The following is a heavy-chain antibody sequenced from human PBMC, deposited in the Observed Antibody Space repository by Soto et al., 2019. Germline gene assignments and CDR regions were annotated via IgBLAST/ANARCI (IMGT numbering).Heavy chain of an antibody. V-gene: IGHV4-59*08. J-gene: IGHJ4*02. D-gene: IGHD3-16*01. CDR3: ARAWGGNVFDS. Sequence: QVQLQESGPGLVKPSETLSLTCTVSGGSISSYYWSWIRQPPGKGLEWIGYISYSGSTNYNPSLKSRVTIPVDTSKNPFSLKLSAVTAADTAVYYCARAWGGNVFDSWGQGTLVTVSS. CDR1: GGSISSYY. CDR2: ISYSGST.